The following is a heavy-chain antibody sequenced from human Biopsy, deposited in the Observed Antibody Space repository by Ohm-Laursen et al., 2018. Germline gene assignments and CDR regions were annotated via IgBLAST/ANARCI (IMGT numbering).Heavy chain of an antibody. CDR2: FGVDGRTI. V-gene: IGHV3-23*01. D-gene: IGHD4-17*01. J-gene: IGHJ4*02. Sequence: GSLRPPWAPSGFTFGAFPLTGVGKPQGGGRGWVSLFGVDGRTIYYADSVKGRFTISRDNSKNTLYLQMNSLRADDTAVYYCAKSGIGTVTRHFDLWGQGTLVTVSS. CDR3: AKSGIGTVTRHFDL. CDR1: GFTFGAFP.